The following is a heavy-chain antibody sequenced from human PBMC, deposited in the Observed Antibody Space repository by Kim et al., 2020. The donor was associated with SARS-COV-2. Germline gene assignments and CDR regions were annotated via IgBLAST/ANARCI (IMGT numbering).Heavy chain of an antibody. CDR1: GYTFTSYG. V-gene: IGHV1-18*01. D-gene: IGHD3-22*01. J-gene: IGHJ6*02. CDR3: ARVRYYDSSGYPNHRIPYYYYGMDV. CDR2: ISAYNGNT. Sequence: ASVKVSCKASGYTFTSYGISWVRQAPGQGLEWMGWISAYNGNTNYAQKLQGRVTMTTDTSTSTAYMELRSLRSDDTAVYYCARVRYYDSSGYPNHRIPYYYYGMDVWGQGTTVTVSS.